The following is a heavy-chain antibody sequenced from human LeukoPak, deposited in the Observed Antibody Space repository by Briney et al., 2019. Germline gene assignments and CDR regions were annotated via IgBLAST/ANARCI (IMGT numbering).Heavy chain of an antibody. Sequence: SQTLSLTCTVSGGSISSGGYYWSWIRQHPGKGLEWIGYIYYSGSTYYNPSLKSRVTISVDTSKNQFSLKLSSVTAADTAVYYCARTGLSGYYDSSGSLGKFDYWGQGTLVIVSS. CDR2: IYYSGST. CDR1: GGSISSGGYY. CDR3: ARTGLSGYYDSSGSLGKFDY. J-gene: IGHJ4*02. V-gene: IGHV4-31*03. D-gene: IGHD3-22*01.